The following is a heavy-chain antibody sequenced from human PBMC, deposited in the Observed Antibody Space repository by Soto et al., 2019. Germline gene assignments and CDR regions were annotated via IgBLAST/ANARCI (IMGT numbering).Heavy chain of an antibody. D-gene: IGHD2-2*01. Sequence: GGSLRLSCAASGFTFSSYAMHWVRQAPGKGLEWVAVISYDGSNKYYADSVKGRFTISRDNSKNTLYLQMNSLRAEDTAVYYCARDLQSPPPSEQDIVVVTAARVYYYYYYGMDVWGQGTTVTVSS. V-gene: IGHV3-30-3*01. CDR3: ARDLQSPPPSEQDIVVVTAARVYYYYYYGMDV. CDR1: GFTFSSYA. CDR2: ISYDGSNK. J-gene: IGHJ6*02.